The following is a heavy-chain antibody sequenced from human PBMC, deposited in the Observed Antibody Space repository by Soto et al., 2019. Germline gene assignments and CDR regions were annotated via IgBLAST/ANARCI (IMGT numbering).Heavy chain of an antibody. CDR3: ARDPGTVTYYFDY. CDR2: ISSSSSTI. J-gene: IGHJ4*02. CDR1: GFTFSSYS. D-gene: IGHD4-4*01. Sequence: EVQLVESGGGLVQPGGSLRLSCAASGFTFSSYSMNWVRQAPGKGLEWVSYISSSSSTIYYADSVKGRFTISRDNAKNELYLRMKSVRAEDRAVYYCARDPGTVTYYFDYWGQGTLGTVSS. V-gene: IGHV3-48*01.